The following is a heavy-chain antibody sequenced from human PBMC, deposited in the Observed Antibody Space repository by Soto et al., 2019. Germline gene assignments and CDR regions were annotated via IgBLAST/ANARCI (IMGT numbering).Heavy chain of an antibody. J-gene: IGHJ1*01. Sequence: EVQLVETGGGLIQPGGSLSLSCAASGFAVSNSYMSWVRQAPGKGLEWVSVIYADGTTHSADSVRGRFTISRDSSRNIVYLQMNNLSAEDTAVYYCARDWNGDSVIEHWGQGTLVTVSS. D-gene: IGHD4-17*01. V-gene: IGHV3-53*02. CDR1: GFAVSNSY. CDR2: IYADGTT. CDR3: ARDWNGDSVIEH.